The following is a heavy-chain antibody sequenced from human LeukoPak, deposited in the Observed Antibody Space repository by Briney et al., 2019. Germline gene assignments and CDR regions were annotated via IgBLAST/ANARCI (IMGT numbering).Heavy chain of an antibody. J-gene: IGHJ5*02. CDR2: IYYSGST. Sequence: PSETLSLTCTVSGGSISSYYWSWIRQPPGKGLEWIGYIYYSGSTNYNPSLKSRVTISVDTSKNQFSLKLSSVTAADTAVYYCARDTRLDPWGQGTLVTVSS. CDR3: ARDTRLDP. V-gene: IGHV4-59*12. D-gene: IGHD1-1*01. CDR1: GGSISSYY.